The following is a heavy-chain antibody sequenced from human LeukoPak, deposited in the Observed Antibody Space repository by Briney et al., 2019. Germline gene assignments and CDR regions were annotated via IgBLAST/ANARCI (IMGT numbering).Heavy chain of an antibody. Sequence: GESLKISCKGSGYSFTTNWIGWVRQMPGKGLEWMGIIYPSDSDTRYSPSFQGQVTISADKSINTAYLQWSSLKASDTAMYYCARSYGARFDFWGQGTLVIVSS. J-gene: IGHJ4*02. CDR2: IYPSDSDT. V-gene: IGHV5-51*01. D-gene: IGHD4-17*01. CDR3: ARSYGARFDF. CDR1: GYSFTTNW.